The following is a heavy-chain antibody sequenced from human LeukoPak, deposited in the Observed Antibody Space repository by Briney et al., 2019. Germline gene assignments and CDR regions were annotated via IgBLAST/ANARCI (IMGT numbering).Heavy chain of an antibody. D-gene: IGHD2-2*01. V-gene: IGHV3-30-3*02. J-gene: IGHJ6*02. CDR3: AKPYCRATRCYLYLYGMDV. CDR1: GFIFNNYA. CDR2: VSYDGSTK. Sequence: GGSLRLSCAASGFIFNNYAIHWVRQAPGKGLEWVAVVSYDGSTKYYADSVKGRFAISRDSSKNTLYLDLNSLRAEDTAVYYCAKPYCRATRCYLYLYGMDVWGQGTTVIVSS.